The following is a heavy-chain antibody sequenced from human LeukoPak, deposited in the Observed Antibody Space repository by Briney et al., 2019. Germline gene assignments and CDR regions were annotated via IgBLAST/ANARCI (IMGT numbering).Heavy chain of an antibody. CDR1: GYTFTTYG. Sequence: ASVKVSCKASGYTFTTYGISWVRQAPGQGLEWMGWISAYNGNTNYAQKFQGRVTMTEDTSTDTAYMELSSLRSEDTAVYYCATAIVVVPAAIERGNWFDPWGQGTLVTVSS. V-gene: IGHV1-18*01. D-gene: IGHD2-2*02. CDR2: ISAYNGNT. CDR3: ATAIVVVPAAIERGNWFDP. J-gene: IGHJ5*02.